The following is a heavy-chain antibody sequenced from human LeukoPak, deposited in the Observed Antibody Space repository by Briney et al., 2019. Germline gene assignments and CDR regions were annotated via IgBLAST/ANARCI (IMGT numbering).Heavy chain of an antibody. CDR2: ISSSSSYI. J-gene: IGHJ4*02. V-gene: IGHV3-21*01. CDR3: ARDFPDSSGYYYSPFGY. D-gene: IGHD3-22*01. CDR1: GFTFSSYS. Sequence: GGSLRLSCAASGFTFSSYSMNWVRQAPGKGLEWVSSISSSSSYISYADSEKGRFTISRDNAKNSLYLQMNSLRAEDTAVYYCARDFPDSSGYYYSPFGYWGQGTLVTVSS.